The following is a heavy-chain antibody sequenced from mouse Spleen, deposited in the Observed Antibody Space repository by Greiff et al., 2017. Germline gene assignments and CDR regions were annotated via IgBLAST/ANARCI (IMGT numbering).Heavy chain of an antibody. CDR2: IYPGDGDT. CDR3: ARSPAY. J-gene: IGHJ3*01. V-gene: IGHV1-82*01. CDR1: GYALSSSW. Sequence: QVQLQQSGPELVKPGASVKISCKASGYALSSSWMNWVKQRPGQGLEWIGRIYPGDGDTNYNGKFKGKATLTADKSSSTAYMQLSSLTSEDSAVYFCARSPAYWGQGTLVTVSA.